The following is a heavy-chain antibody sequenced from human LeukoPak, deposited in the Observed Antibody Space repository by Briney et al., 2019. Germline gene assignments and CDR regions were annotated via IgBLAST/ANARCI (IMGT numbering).Heavy chain of an antibody. CDR2: INSDGSST. D-gene: IGHD1-14*01. CDR1: GFTFSSYW. Sequence: GGFLRLSSAASGFTFSSYWMHWVPQAPGKGLVWVSRINSDGSSTSYADSVKGRFTISRDNAKNTLYLQMNSLRAEDTAVYYCATGQGHGMDVWGQGTTVTVSS. V-gene: IGHV3-74*01. J-gene: IGHJ6*02. CDR3: ATGQGHGMDV.